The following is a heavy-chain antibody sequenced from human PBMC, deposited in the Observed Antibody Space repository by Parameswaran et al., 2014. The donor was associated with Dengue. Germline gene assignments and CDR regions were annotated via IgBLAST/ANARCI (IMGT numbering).Heavy chain of an antibody. V-gene: IGHV1-69*04. CDR3: ARDRAAAGPYNWFDP. J-gene: IGHJ5*02. D-gene: IGHD6-13*01. CDR2: IIPILGIA. Sequence: WVRQAPGQGLEWMGRIIPILGIANYAQKFQGRVTITADKSTSTAYMELSSLRSEDTAVYYCARDRAAAGPYNWFDPWGQGTLVTVSS.